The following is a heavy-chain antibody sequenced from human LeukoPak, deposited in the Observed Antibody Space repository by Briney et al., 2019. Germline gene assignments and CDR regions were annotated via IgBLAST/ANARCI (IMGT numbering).Heavy chain of an antibody. V-gene: IGHV4-30-4*07. Sequence: SETLSLTCAVSGDSISSGGYSWSWVRQPPGKGLEWIGYIYSSGRSYYNPSLQSRVTISVDTSKNEFSLKVTSVTAADTAVYYCARDAGSYYMDVWGKGTTVTISS. CDR3: ARDAGSYYMDV. CDR1: GDSISSGGYS. J-gene: IGHJ6*03. CDR2: IYSSGRS.